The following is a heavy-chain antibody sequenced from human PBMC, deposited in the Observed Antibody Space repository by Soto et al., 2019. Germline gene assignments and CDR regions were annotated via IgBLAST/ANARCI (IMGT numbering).Heavy chain of an antibody. V-gene: IGHV2-5*01. J-gene: IGHJ4*02. CDR2: IYWNDDQ. CDR1: GFSLTTIGVG. Sequence: SGPTLVNPTQTRTLTCTFSGFSLTTIGVGVGWIRQPPGKALEWLALIYWNDDQHYNPSLKSRLTITKDTSKNQVVLTMTNMDPLDTATYFCEHSVRSYGGDDGFFYWGQGPLVTVYS. CDR3: EHSVRSYGGDDGFFY. D-gene: IGHD2-21*02.